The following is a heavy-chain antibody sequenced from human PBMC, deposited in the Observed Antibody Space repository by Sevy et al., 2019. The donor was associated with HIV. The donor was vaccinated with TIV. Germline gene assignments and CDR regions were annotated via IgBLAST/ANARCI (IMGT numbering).Heavy chain of an antibody. CDR2: IYSGGST. J-gene: IGHJ5*02. V-gene: IGHV3-53*01. CDR1: GIIFTTSD. Sequence: GGSLRLPCAVSGIIFTTSDMHWVRRAPGKGLEWVSVIYSGGSTYYADSVKGRFTISRDNSKNTLYLQMNSLRAEDTAVYYCARAASDNWFDPWGQGTLVTVSS. CDR3: ARAASDNWFDP.